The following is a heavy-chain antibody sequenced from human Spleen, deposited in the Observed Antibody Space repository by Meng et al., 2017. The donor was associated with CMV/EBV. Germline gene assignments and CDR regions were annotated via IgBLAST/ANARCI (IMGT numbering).Heavy chain of an antibody. Sequence: GGSLRLSCAASGFTVSSNYMSWVRQAPGKGLEWASVIYSGGSTYYADSVKGRFTISRDNSKNTLYLQMNSLRAEDTAVYYCARESTGAVDALDIWGRGTTVTVSS. D-gene: IGHD6-19*01. CDR2: IYSGGST. CDR3: ARESTGAVDALDI. V-gene: IGHV3-66*02. J-gene: IGHJ3*02. CDR1: GFTVSSNY.